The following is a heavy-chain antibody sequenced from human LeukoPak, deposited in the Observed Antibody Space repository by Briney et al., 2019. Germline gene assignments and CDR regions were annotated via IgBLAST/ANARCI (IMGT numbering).Heavy chain of an antibody. Sequence: SETLSLTCTVSGGSISSGGYSWSWIRQHPGKGLEWIGYIYYSGSTYYNPSLKSRVTISVDTSKNQFSLKLSSVTAADTAVYYCARGGDSSSWPIDYWGQGTLVTVSS. D-gene: IGHD6-13*01. CDR1: GGSISSGGYS. V-gene: IGHV4-31*03. CDR3: ARGGDSSSWPIDY. J-gene: IGHJ4*02. CDR2: IYYSGST.